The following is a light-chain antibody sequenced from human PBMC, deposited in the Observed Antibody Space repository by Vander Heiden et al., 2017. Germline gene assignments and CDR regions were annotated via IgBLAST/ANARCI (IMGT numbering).Light chain of an antibody. CDR3: NSRDSSGNHP. CDR2: GKN. CDR1: SLSSYY. Sequence: SSELTQDPAVSVALGQTVRITCQGDSLSSYYASWYQQKPGQAPVLVSYGKNNRPSGIPDRFSGSSSGNTASLTITGAQAEDEADYYCNSRDSSGNHPFGGGTKLTVL. V-gene: IGLV3-19*01. J-gene: IGLJ2*01.